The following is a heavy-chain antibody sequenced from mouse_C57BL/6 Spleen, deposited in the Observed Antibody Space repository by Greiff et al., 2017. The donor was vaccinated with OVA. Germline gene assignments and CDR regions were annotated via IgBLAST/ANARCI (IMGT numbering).Heavy chain of an antibody. Sequence: QVQLQQPGTELVKPGASVKLSCKASGYTFTSYWMHWVKQRPGQGLEWIGNINPSNGGTNYNEKFKSKATLTVDKSSSTAYMQLSSLTSEDSAVDYCARGVYSNYWYFDVWGTGTTVTVSS. D-gene: IGHD2-5*01. V-gene: IGHV1-53*01. CDR1: GYTFTSYW. J-gene: IGHJ1*03. CDR2: INPSNGGT. CDR3: ARGVYSNYWYFDV.